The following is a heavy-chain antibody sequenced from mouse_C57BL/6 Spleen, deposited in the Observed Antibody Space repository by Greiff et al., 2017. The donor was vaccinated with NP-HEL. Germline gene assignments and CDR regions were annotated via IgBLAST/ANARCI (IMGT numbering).Heavy chain of an antibody. J-gene: IGHJ3*01. Sequence: QVQLQQSGAELVMPGASVKLSCKASGYTFTSYWMHWVKQRPGQGLEWIGEIDPSDSYTNYNQKFKGKSTLTVDKSSSTAYMQLSSLTSEDSAVYYCARPRDSSWFAYWGQGTLVTVSA. V-gene: IGHV1-69*01. CDR1: GYTFTSYW. CDR3: ARPRDSSWFAY. CDR2: IDPSDSYT.